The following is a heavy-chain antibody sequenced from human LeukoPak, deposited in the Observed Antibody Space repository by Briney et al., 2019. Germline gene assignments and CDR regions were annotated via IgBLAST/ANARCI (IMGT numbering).Heavy chain of an antibody. D-gene: IGHD3-10*01. CDR2: MNPNSGNT. Sequence: ASVTVSCKASGYTFTSYDINWVRQATGQGLEWMGWMNPNSGNTGYAQKFQDRVTMTRNTSISTAYMELGSLRSEDTAVYYCARGILWFGDDVWGKGTTVTISS. CDR1: GYTFTSYD. V-gene: IGHV1-8*01. CDR3: ARGILWFGDDV. J-gene: IGHJ6*04.